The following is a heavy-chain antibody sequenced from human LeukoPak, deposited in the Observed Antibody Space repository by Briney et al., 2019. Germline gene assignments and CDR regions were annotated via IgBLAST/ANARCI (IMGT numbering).Heavy chain of an antibody. J-gene: IGHJ6*04. CDR3: AKAQGGWSGPLDV. CDR1: GFTFSSYG. V-gene: IGHV3-30*02. D-gene: IGHD3-3*01. Sequence: GGSLRLSCAASGFTFSSYGMHWVRQAPGKGLEWVAFIRYDASNKYYADSVKVRFTISRDNSKNTLYLQMNSLRAEDTAVYYCAKAQGGWSGPLDVWGKGTTVTVSS. CDR2: IRYDASNK.